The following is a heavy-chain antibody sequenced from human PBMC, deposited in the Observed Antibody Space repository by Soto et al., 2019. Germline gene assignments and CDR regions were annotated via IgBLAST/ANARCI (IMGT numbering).Heavy chain of an antibody. CDR1: GYTLTELS. V-gene: IGHV1-24*01. Sequence: GASVKVSCKVSGYTLTELSMHWVRQAPGKGLEWMGGFDPEDGETIYAQKFQGRVTMTEDTSTDTAYMELSSLRSDDTAVYYCARYKGLGYDFWSGYSLNFDYWGQGTLVTVSS. D-gene: IGHD3-3*01. CDR2: FDPEDGET. J-gene: IGHJ4*02. CDR3: ARYKGLGYDFWSGYSLNFDY.